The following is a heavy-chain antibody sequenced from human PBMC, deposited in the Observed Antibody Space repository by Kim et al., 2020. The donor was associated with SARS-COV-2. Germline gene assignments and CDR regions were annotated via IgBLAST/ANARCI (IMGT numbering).Heavy chain of an antibody. CDR3: ARDVSILGRTNRGPMAVRGVNYGMDV. CDR1: GGSISSGGYY. D-gene: IGHD3-10*01. CDR2: IYYSGST. V-gene: IGHV4-31*03. Sequence: SETLSLTCTVSGGSISSGGYYWSWIRQHPGKGLEWIGYIYYSGSTYYNPSLKSRVTISVDTSKNQFSLKLSSVTAADTAVYYCARDVSILGRTNRGPMAVRGVNYGMDVWGQGTTVTVSS. J-gene: IGHJ6*02.